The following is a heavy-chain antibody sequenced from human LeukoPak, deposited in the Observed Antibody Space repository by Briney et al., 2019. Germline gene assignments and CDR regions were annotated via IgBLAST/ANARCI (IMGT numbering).Heavy chain of an antibody. CDR2: ISGRGAST. Sequence: GGSLTLSCAAAGLTFNRYSMGWVRQPAGKGLEWVSAISGRGASTYYADSVEGRFTISRDNSKSTLYLQTNRLTVETTAVYYCAMAARHPRSDLYLWTPSDYWGPGTLVTVSS. D-gene: IGHD2/OR15-2a*01. CDR3: AMAARHPRSDLYLWTPSDY. V-gene: IGHV3-23*01. J-gene: IGHJ4*02. CDR1: GLTFNRYS.